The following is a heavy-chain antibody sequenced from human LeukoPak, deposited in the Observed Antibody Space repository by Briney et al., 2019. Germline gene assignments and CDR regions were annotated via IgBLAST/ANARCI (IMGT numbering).Heavy chain of an antibody. D-gene: IGHD1-1*01. CDR2: IHPSGIT. J-gene: IGHJ4*02. Sequence: PSQTRSRACTGSGGCRASGSHYWTWIRQHPGKGLEWIGYIHPSGITDYNPSLQSRVTMSLDTSQNQFTLKLTSVTAADTAIYYCARGQDAFKTGYWGQGALVTVSS. CDR1: GGCRASGSHY. CDR3: ARGQDAFKTGY. V-gene: IGHV4-31*03.